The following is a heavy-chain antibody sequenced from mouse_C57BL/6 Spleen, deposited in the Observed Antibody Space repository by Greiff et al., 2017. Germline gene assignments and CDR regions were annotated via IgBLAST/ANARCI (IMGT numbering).Heavy chain of an antibody. J-gene: IGHJ3*01. CDR3: AREYDYEGFAY. Sequence: EVQLVESEGGLVQPGSSMKLSCTASGFTFSDYYMAWVRQVPEKGLEWVANINYDGSSTYYLDSLKSRFIISRDNAKNILYLQMSSLKSEDTATYYCAREYDYEGFAYWGQGTLVTVSA. CDR2: INYDGSST. CDR1: GFTFSDYY. D-gene: IGHD2-4*01. V-gene: IGHV5-16*01.